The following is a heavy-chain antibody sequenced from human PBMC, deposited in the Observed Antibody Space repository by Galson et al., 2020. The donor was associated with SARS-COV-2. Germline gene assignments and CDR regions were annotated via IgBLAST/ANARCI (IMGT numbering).Heavy chain of an antibody. V-gene: IGHV5-51*01. D-gene: IGHD3-3*01. J-gene: IGHJ6*03. Sequence: KLGESLKNSCKGSGYSFTSYWIGWVRQMPGKGLEWMGLIYPGDSDTRYSPSFPGQVTISADTSISTAYLQWSSLKASDTAMYYCARRNYDFWSGYYTDGDYYYYYMDVWGKGTTVTVSS. CDR2: IYPGDSDT. CDR1: GYSFTSYW. CDR3: ARRNYDFWSGYYTDGDYYYYYMDV.